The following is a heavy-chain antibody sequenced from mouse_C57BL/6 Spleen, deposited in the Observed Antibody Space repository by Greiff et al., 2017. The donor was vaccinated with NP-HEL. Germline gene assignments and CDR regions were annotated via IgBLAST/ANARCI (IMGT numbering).Heavy chain of an antibody. CDR1: GYAFTNYL. CDR3: AREGWDFDY. V-gene: IGHV1-54*01. J-gene: IGHJ2*01. Sequence: QVQLQQSGAELVRPGTSVKVSCKASGYAFTNYLIEWVKQRPGQGLEWIGVINPGSGGTNYNEKFKGKATLTADKSSSTAYMQLSSLTSEDSAVYFCAREGWDFDYWGQGTTLTVSS. D-gene: IGHD3-3*01. CDR2: INPGSGGT.